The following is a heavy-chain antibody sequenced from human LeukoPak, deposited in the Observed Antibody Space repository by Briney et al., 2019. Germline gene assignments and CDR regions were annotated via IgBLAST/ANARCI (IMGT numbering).Heavy chain of an antibody. V-gene: IGHV3-15*01. J-gene: IGHJ5*02. Sequence: KAGGSLRLSCLTSGFTFVNASMSWVRQAPGKGLEWVGLMKSKPEGGTTFYAAPVKDRFSISRDDSRNTRYLQMNSLTIGDTGVYYCTTGNPCGQGTLVTVSS. CDR3: TTGNP. CDR1: GFTFVNAS. CDR2: MKSKPEGGTT.